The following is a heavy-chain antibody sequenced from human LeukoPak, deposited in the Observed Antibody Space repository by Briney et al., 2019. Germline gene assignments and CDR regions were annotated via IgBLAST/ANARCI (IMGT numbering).Heavy chain of an antibody. V-gene: IGHV3-30-3*01. CDR3: ARENLGDRSLDY. CDR1: GFTFSSYA. J-gene: IGHJ4*02. Sequence: PGRSLRLSCAASGFTFSSYAMHWVRQAPGKGLEWVAVISYDGSNKYYADSVKGRFTISRDNSKNTLYLQMNSLRAEDTAVYYCARENLGDRSLDYWGQGTLVTVSS. D-gene: IGHD2-21*01. CDR2: ISYDGSNK.